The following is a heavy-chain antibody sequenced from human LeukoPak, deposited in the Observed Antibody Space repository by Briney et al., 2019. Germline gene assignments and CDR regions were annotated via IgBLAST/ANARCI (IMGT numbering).Heavy chain of an antibody. Sequence: GESLRLSCAASGFTFNIYTMYWVRQAPGKGLEWVSGIRHSDGNTYYADSVKGRVTISRDNSKNMLYLQMNSLRAEDTAVYYCAKAANEWELLAGYFDYWGQGTLVTVSS. V-gene: IGHV3-23*01. J-gene: IGHJ4*02. CDR2: IRHSDGNT. CDR1: GFTFNIYT. D-gene: IGHD1-26*01. CDR3: AKAANEWELLAGYFDY.